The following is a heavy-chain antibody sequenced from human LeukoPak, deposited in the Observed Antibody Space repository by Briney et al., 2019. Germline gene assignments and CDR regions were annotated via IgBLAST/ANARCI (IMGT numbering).Heavy chain of an antibody. D-gene: IGHD6-19*01. CDR1: GFTFSDYY. Sequence: GGSLRLSCAASGFTFSDYYMSWVRQAPGKGLEWVSAISGSGGSIDYADSVRGRFTISRDNSKNTVYLQMNSLRAEDTALYYCAKAGGSSGRALKGPFDYWGQGTLVTVSS. J-gene: IGHJ4*02. CDR2: ISGSGGSI. V-gene: IGHV3-23*01. CDR3: AKAGGSSGRALKGPFDY.